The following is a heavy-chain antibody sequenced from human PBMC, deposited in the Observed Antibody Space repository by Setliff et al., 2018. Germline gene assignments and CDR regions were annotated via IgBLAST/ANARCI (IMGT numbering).Heavy chain of an antibody. CDR1: GGSFSNNY. CDR3: ARDPGFHSGTWCLGD. D-gene: IGHD2-8*01. J-gene: IGHJ4*02. V-gene: IGHV4-34*01. Sequence: PSETLSLTCSVYGGSFSNNYWSWIRQPPGKGLEWIGESSHSGSTSYSPSLKSRLTMSVDTSKNQFSLQLTSVTAADTAVYFCARDPGFHSGTWCLGDWGQGTQVTVSS. CDR2: SSHSGST.